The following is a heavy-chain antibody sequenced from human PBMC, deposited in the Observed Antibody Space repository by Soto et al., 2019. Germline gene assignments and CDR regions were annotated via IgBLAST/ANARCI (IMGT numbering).Heavy chain of an antibody. CDR1: GFTFNSYA. J-gene: IGHJ4*02. CDR2: ISSNGGST. D-gene: IGHD3-10*01. Sequence: EVQLVESGGGLVQPGGSLRLSCAASGFTFNSYAMHWVRQAPGKGLEYVSAISSNGGSTYYANSVKGRFTISRDNSKNTLYLQMGSLRAEDMAVYYCARVWFGESGYFDYWGQGTLVTVSS. V-gene: IGHV3-64*01. CDR3: ARVWFGESGYFDY.